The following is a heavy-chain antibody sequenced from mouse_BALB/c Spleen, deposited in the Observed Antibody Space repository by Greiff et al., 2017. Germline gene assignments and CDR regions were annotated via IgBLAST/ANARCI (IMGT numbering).Heavy chain of an antibody. J-gene: IGHJ3*01. CDR2: IWAGGST. CDR3: ASIYYDYDWFAY. CDR1: GFSLTSYG. D-gene: IGHD2-4*01. V-gene: IGHV2-9*02. Sequence: GQLQQSGPGLVAPSQSLSITCTVSGFSLTSYGVHWVRQPPGKGLEWLGVIWAGGSTNYNSALMSRLSISKDNSKSQVFLKMNSLQTDDTAMYYCASIYYDYDWFAYWGQGTLVTVSA.